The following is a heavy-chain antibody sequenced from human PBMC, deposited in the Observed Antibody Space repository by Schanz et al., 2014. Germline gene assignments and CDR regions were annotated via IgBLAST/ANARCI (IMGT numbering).Heavy chain of an antibody. J-gene: IGHJ4*02. Sequence: QVQLVQSGSELKKPGASVKVSCKASGYTFTSYAMNWVRQAPGQGLEWMGWINPNSGGTDYAQKFQGRVTMTSDTSISTAYMVLSRLRSDDTAVYYCARGLVRYFAYWGQGTLVTVSS. CDR2: INPNSGGT. V-gene: IGHV1-2*02. CDR3: ARGLVRYFAY. D-gene: IGHD2-8*02. CDR1: GYTFTSYA.